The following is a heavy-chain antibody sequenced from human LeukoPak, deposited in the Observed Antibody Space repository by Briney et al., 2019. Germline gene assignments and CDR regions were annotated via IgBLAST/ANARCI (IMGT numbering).Heavy chain of an antibody. V-gene: IGHV4-39*01. J-gene: IGHJ6*03. CDR3: ARLPRAGYYYYMDV. CDR2: IYYSGNT. CDR1: GDSISTSNSY. Sequence: SETLSLTCTVSGDSISTSNSYWGWIRQPPGKGLEWIGSIYYSGNTYYNASLKSRVTISVDTSKNQFSLKLSSVTAADTAVYYCARLPRAGYYYYMDVWGKGTTVTIS.